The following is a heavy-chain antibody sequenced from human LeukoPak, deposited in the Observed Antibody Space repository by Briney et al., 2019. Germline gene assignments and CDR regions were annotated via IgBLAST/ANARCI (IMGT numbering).Heavy chain of an antibody. Sequence: GGSLRLSCAASGFTVSSNYMSWVRQAPGKGLEWVANMDPSGSQKRYVDSVKGRFTISRDNPGTSIHLEMNSLRTEDTAVYYCAIWASGNYWGQGTQVTVSS. D-gene: IGHD3-10*01. CDR1: GFTVSSNY. CDR2: MDPSGSQK. J-gene: IGHJ4*02. V-gene: IGHV3-7*01. CDR3: AIWASGNY.